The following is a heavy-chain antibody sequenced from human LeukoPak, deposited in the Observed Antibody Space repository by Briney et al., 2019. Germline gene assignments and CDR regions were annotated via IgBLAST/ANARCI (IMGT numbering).Heavy chain of an antibody. CDR1: GYTFTSYH. V-gene: IGHV1-46*01. Sequence: ASVKVSCKASGYTFTSYHMHWVRQAPGQGLEWMGKINLSGGSTTYAQKFQGRVTMTRDTSTSTAYMELRSLRSDDTAVYYCTREATGYSWFDPWGQGTLVSVSS. CDR2: INLSGGST. J-gene: IGHJ5*02. D-gene: IGHD3-9*01. CDR3: TREATGYSWFDP.